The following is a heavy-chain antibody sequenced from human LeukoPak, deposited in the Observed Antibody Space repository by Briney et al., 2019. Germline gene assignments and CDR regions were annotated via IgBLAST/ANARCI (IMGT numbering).Heavy chain of an antibody. CDR3: ARGYRQLVPPYFGY. Sequence: PGGSLRLSCAASGLTFSSYAMHWVRQAPGKGLEYVSAVSSNGGSTYYANSVKGRFTISRDNSKNTLYLQMGSLRAEDMAVYYCARGYRQLVPPYFGYWGQGTLVTVSS. J-gene: IGHJ4*02. D-gene: IGHD6-13*01. V-gene: IGHV3-64*01. CDR2: VSSNGGST. CDR1: GLTFSSYA.